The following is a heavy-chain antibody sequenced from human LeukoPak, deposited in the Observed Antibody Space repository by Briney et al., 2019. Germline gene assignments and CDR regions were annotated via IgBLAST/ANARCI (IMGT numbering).Heavy chain of an antibody. V-gene: IGHV3-7*01. Sequence: GGSLRLSCEASGFTFSLYWMSWVRQAPGKGLEWVANIKQDGSEKYYVDSVKGRFTISRDNAKNSLYLQMNSLRADDTAVYYCARDGDTSGYTDWGQGTLVTVSS. CDR3: ARDGDTSGYTD. CDR1: GFTFSLYW. D-gene: IGHD3-22*01. CDR2: IKQDGSEK. J-gene: IGHJ4*02.